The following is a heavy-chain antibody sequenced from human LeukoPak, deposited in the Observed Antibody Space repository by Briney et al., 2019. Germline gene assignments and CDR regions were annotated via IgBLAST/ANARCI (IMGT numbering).Heavy chain of an antibody. J-gene: IGHJ6*02. CDR1: GFSFSSYE. V-gene: IGHV3-48*03. CDR2: ISSSGSII. D-gene: IGHD4/OR15-4a*01. CDR3: ARDRDYLPRGYYYAVDV. Sequence: GGSLRLSCAASGFSFSSYEMNWVRQAPGKGLEWVSYISSSGSIIYYADSVKGRFTISRDNAKNSLSLQMNSLRAEDSGVYFCARDRDYLPRGYYYAVDVWGQGTTVTVSS.